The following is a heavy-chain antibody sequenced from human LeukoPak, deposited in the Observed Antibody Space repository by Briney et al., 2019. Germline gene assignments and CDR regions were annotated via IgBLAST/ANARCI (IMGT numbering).Heavy chain of an antibody. CDR3: TSYSSSFDYYYYYMAV. Sequence: PGGSLRLSCAASGFTVSSNYMSWVRQASGKGLEWVGRIRSKANSYATAYAASVKGRFTISRDDSKKTAYLQMNSLKNEDTAVYYCTSYSSSFDYYYYYMAVWGKGTTVTVSS. V-gene: IGHV3-73*01. CDR2: IRSKANSYAT. D-gene: IGHD6-13*01. J-gene: IGHJ6*03. CDR1: GFTVSSNY.